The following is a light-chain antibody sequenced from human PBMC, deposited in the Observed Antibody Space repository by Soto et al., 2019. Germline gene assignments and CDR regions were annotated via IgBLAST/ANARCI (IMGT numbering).Light chain of an antibody. CDR2: DVN. J-gene: IGLJ2*01. CDR3: SAYSSGATHVV. Sequence: QSVLTQPASVSGSPGQSITISCTGTSSDIGGLYNYVSWYQQRPGKAPKLLIYDVNDRPSGVSDRFSGSKSGNTASLTISGLQAEDEADYFCSAYSSGATHVVFGGGTKLTVL. CDR1: SSDIGGLYNY. V-gene: IGLV2-14*03.